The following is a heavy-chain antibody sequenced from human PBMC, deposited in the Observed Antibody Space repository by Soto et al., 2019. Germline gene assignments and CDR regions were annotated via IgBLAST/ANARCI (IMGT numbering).Heavy chain of an antibody. V-gene: IGHV3-23*01. CDR2: IGGNGVTT. J-gene: IGHJ4*02. Sequence: GSLRLSCVAXGFTFSTYAMSWVRQAPGKGLEWVSGIGGNGVTTHYADSVRGRFTISRDNSKNMVYLQMNSLRVEDTAVYYCAKTLYGGCDYWGRGTQVTVSS. CDR1: GFTFSTYA. CDR3: AKTLYGGCDY. D-gene: IGHD5-12*01.